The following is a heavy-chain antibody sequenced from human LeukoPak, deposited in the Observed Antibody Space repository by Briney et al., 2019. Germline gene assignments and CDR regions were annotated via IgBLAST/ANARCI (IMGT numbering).Heavy chain of an antibody. CDR3: ARAHYYASGSPTNWFDP. J-gene: IGHJ5*02. CDR1: GYTFTSYA. V-gene: IGHV1-18*01. Sequence: ASAKVSCKASGYTFTSYAMNWVRQAPGQGLEWMGWISVYNGNTNYAQKFRGRVTMTTDTSTSTAYMELRSLRSDDTAVYYCARAHYYASGSPTNWFDPWGQGMLVIVSS. CDR2: ISVYNGNT. D-gene: IGHD3-10*01.